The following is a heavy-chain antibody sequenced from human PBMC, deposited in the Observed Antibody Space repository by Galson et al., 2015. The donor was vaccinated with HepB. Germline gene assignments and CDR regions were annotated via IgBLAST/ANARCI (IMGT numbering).Heavy chain of an antibody. CDR2: IYPGDSDT. Sequence: SGAEVKKPGESLKISCKGSGYSFTSYWIGWVRQMPGKGLEWMGIIYPGDSDTRYSPSFQGQVTISADKSISTAYLQWSSLKASDTAMYYCARRGLGGCSGGSCYPAFDIWGQGTMVTVSS. V-gene: IGHV5-51*01. J-gene: IGHJ3*02. D-gene: IGHD2-15*01. CDR1: GYSFTSYW. CDR3: ARRGLGGCSGGSCYPAFDI.